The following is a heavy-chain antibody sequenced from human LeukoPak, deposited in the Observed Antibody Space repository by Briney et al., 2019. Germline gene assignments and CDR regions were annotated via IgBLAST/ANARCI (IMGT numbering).Heavy chain of an antibody. CDR3: ARDGGIVVVNEGDFDY. J-gene: IGHJ4*02. CDR2: ISSSSSYI. Sequence: GGSLRLSCAASGFTFSSYSMNWVRQAPGKGLGWVSSISSSSSYIYYADSVKGRFTISRDNAKNSLYLQMNSLRAEDTAVYYCARDGGIVVVNEGDFDYWGQGTLVTVSS. D-gene: IGHD3-22*01. CDR1: GFTFSSYS. V-gene: IGHV3-21*01.